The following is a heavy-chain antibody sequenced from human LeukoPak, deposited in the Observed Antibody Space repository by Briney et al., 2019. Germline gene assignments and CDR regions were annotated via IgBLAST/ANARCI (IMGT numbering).Heavy chain of an antibody. J-gene: IGHJ4*02. D-gene: IGHD3-10*01. CDR2: IYPGDSDT. V-gene: IGHV5-51*01. CDR3: ARQSRDGSKTRGYYFDY. CDR1: GYSFNSYW. Sequence: GESLKISCKGSGYSFNSYWIAWVRQMPGKGLEWMGIIYPGDSDTRYSPSFQGQVTISADKSISTAYLQWSSLKASDTAMYYCARQSRDGSKTRGYYFDYWGQGTLVTVSS.